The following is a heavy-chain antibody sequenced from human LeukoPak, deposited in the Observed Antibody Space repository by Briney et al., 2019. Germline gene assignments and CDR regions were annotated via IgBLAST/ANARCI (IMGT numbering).Heavy chain of an antibody. D-gene: IGHD6-19*01. CDR1: GNTFTSYG. V-gene: IGHV1-18*01. CDR3: ARSTSSGSPALNYFDY. Sequence: ASVKVSCKASGNTFTSYGISWVRQAPGQGLEWMGWISAYNGNTNYAQKLQGRVTMTTDTSTSTAYMELRSLRSDDTAVYYCARSTSSGSPALNYFDYWGQGTLVTVSS. CDR2: ISAYNGNT. J-gene: IGHJ4*02.